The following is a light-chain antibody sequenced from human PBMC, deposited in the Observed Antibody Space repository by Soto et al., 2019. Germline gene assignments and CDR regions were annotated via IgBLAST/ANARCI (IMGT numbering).Light chain of an antibody. CDR3: GSYSSGSNVV. CDR1: SSDVGGYNY. J-gene: IGLJ2*01. V-gene: IGLV2-14*01. CDR2: EVS. Sequence: QSALTQPASVSGSPGQSITISCTGTSSDVGGYNYVSWYQQHPGKAPKLMIYEVSNRPSGVSNRFSGCKSGNTASLTISGRHAEDEADYYCGSYSSGSNVVFGGGTKLTVL.